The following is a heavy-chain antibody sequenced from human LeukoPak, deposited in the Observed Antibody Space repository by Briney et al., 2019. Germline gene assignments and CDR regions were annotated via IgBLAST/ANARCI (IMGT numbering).Heavy chain of an antibody. Sequence: GGSLRLSCAASGFTFSSYAMSWVRQAPGKGLEWVANIKQDGSEKYHVDSVKGRFTISRDNAKNSLYLQMNSLRAEDTAVYYCARRYFDYWGQGILVTVSS. D-gene: IGHD1-14*01. J-gene: IGHJ4*02. CDR3: ARRYFDY. CDR2: IKQDGSEK. CDR1: GFTFSSYA. V-gene: IGHV3-7*01.